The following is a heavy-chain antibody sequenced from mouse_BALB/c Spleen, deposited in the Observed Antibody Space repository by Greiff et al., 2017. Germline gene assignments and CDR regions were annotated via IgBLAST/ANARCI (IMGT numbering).Heavy chain of an antibody. J-gene: IGHJ3*01. CDR3: ASKGRAY. Sequence: VQLQQSAAELARPGASVKMSCKASGYTFTSYTMHWVKQRPGQGLEWIGYINPSSGYTEYNQKFKDKTTLTADKSSSTAYMQLSSLTSEDSAVYKWASKGRAYWGQGTLVTVSA. CDR1: GYTFTSYT. CDR2: INPSSGYT. V-gene: IGHV1-4*02.